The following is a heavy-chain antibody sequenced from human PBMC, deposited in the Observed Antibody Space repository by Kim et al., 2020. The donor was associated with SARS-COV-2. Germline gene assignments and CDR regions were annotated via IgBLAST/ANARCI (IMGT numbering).Heavy chain of an antibody. CDR2: ISSSGSTI. J-gene: IGHJ4*02. CDR3: ARWISSGGLFDY. D-gene: IGHD2-15*01. Sequence: GGSLRLSCAASGFTFSSYEMNWVRQAPGKGLEWVSYISSSGSTIYYADSVKGRFTISRDNAKNSLYLQMNSLRAEDTAVYYCARWISSGGLFDYWGQGTLVTVSS. CDR1: GFTFSSYE. V-gene: IGHV3-48*03.